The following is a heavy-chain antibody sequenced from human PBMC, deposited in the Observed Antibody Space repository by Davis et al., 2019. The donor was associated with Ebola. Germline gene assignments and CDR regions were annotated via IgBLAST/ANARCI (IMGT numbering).Heavy chain of an antibody. CDR2: IRSDGSVK. CDR3: AKLGSGWYSVY. J-gene: IGHJ4*02. D-gene: IGHD6-19*01. Sequence: GESLKISCAASGFTFSISGMHWVRQAPGKGLEWVAFIRSDGSVKYYADSLKGRFTISRDYSKNTLSLQMNSLRREDTAVYYCAKLGSGWYSVYWGQGTLVAVSS. CDR1: GFTFSISG. V-gene: IGHV3-30*02.